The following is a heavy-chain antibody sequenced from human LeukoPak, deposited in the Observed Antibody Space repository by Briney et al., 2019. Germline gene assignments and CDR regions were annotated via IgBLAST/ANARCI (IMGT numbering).Heavy chain of an antibody. CDR1: GFTFNTYW. CDR2: IKQDGSEK. V-gene: IGHV3-7*01. CDR3: ARDPNY. Sequence: GGSLRLSCSASGFTFNTYWMSWVRQAPGKGLEWVANIKQDGSEKYYVDSVKGRFSIYRDNAKNSLYLQMNSLRAEDTAVYYCARDPNYWGQGTLVTVSS. J-gene: IGHJ4*02.